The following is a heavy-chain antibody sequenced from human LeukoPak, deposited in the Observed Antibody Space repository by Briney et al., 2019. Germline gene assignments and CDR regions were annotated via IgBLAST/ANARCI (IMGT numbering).Heavy chain of an antibody. D-gene: IGHD3-9*01. CDR1: GDSVSNNTAA. J-gene: IGHJ6*02. CDR2: TYYRSKWYF. V-gene: IGHV6-1*01. Sequence: SQTLSLTCAISGDSVSNNTAAWSWIRQSPSRGLEWLGRTYYRSKWYFDYAISVKSRISIDPETSKNQVSLHLNSVTPEDTAVYYCARLRRYIKQATSGMDVRGQGITVTVSS. CDR3: ARLRRYIKQATSGMDV.